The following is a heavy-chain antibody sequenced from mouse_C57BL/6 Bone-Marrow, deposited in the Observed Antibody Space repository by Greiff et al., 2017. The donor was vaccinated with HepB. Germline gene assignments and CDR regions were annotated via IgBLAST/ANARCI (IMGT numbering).Heavy chain of an antibody. CDR2: IYPGDGDT. V-gene: IGHV1-82*01. CDR3: ARRGQAADYFDY. J-gene: IGHJ2*01. D-gene: IGHD3-2*02. Sequence: VQLQQSGPELVKPGASVKLSCKASGYAFSSSWMNWVKQRPGKGLEWIGRIYPGDGDTNYNGKFKGKATLTADKSSSTAYMQLSSLTSEDSAVSFCARRGQAADYFDYWGQGTTLTVSS. CDR1: GYAFSSSW.